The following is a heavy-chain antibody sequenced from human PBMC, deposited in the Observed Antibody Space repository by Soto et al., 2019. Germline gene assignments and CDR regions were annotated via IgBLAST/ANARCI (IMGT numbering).Heavy chain of an antibody. J-gene: IGHJ6*02. V-gene: IGHV1-69*13. CDR1: GGTFSSYA. CDR3: ARDQHGSYYYYGMDV. CDR2: IIPIFGTA. D-gene: IGHD1-26*01. Sequence: GASVKVSCKASGGTFSSYAISWVRQAPGQGLEWMGGIIPIFGTANYAQKFQGRVTITADESTSTAYMELSSLRSEDTAVYYCARDQHGSYYYYGMDVWGQGTTVTVSS.